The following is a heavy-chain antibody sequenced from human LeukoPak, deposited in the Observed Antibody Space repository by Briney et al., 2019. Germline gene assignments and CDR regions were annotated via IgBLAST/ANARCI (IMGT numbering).Heavy chain of an antibody. Sequence: GGSLRLSCAASGFTFSGYGMSWVRQAPGKGLEWVSAISGSGGSTYYADSVKGRFTISRDNSKNTLYLQMNSLRAEDTAVYYCAKEDYGYCSSTSCRGSFDYWGQGTLVTVSS. CDR3: AKEDYGYCSSTSCRGSFDY. CDR1: GFTFSGYG. CDR2: ISGSGGST. J-gene: IGHJ4*02. D-gene: IGHD2-2*03. V-gene: IGHV3-23*01.